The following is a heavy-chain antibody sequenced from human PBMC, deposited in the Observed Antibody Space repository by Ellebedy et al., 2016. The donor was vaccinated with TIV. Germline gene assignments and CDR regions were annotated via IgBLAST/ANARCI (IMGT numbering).Heavy chain of an antibody. CDR3: ARVYSSFRYYYYMDV. CDR2: IYYSGNT. V-gene: IGHV4-59*01. J-gene: IGHJ6*03. D-gene: IGHD6-6*01. CDR1: GVSISSYY. Sequence: SETLSLXCTVSGVSISSYYWSWIRQPPGKGLEWIAYIYYSGNTNYNPSLKSRVTISVDTSKNQFPLKLSSVTAADTAVYYCARVYSSFRYYYYMDVWGKGTTVTVSS.